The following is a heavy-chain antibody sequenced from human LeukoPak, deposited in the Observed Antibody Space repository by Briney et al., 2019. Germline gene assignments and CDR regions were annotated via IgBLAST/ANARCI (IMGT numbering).Heavy chain of an antibody. J-gene: IGHJ4*02. D-gene: IGHD2/OR15-2a*01. V-gene: IGHV4-39*01. CDR1: GGSISDSSYY. CDR2: APYNGAT. CDR3: ARSVNIVGEYYFDS. Sequence: SETLSLTCTVSGGSISDSSYYWVWIRQPPGKDLEWIGSAPYNGATFYNPSLTSRGTISVDTSKNQFSLKLNSVTAADTAVYYWARSVNIVGEYYFDSWGKGTLVTVPS.